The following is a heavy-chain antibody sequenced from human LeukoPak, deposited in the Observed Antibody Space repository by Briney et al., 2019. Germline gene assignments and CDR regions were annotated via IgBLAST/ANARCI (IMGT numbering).Heavy chain of an antibody. Sequence: SETLSLTCSVSGGTIRSGAYWLWLRPPPGRELEWIGSIYYSGDTYYNPSVESRVTLSLDTSKNQFSLELTAVTAADTAVYYCARYWGSSYYYYYMDVWGKGTTVTVSS. V-gene: IGHV4-39*07. J-gene: IGHJ6*03. CDR1: GGTIRSGAY. D-gene: IGHD6-6*01. CDR2: IYYSGDT. CDR3: ARYWGSSYYYYYMDV.